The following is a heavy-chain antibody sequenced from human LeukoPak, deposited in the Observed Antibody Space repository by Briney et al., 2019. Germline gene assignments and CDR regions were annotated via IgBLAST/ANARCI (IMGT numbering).Heavy chain of an antibody. CDR1: GGTFSSYA. V-gene: IGHV1-69*13. Sequence: GASVKVSCKASGGTFSSYAISWVRQAPGQGLEWMGGIIPIFGTANYAQKFQGRVTITADESTSTAYMELSSLRSEDTAVYYCASHYCSSTSCYYYYYMDVWGKGTTVTISS. D-gene: IGHD2-2*01. CDR2: IIPIFGTA. J-gene: IGHJ6*03. CDR3: ASHYCSSTSCYYYYYMDV.